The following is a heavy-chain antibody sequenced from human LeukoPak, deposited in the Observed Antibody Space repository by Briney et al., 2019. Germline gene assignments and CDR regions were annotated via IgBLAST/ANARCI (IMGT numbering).Heavy chain of an antibody. CDR2: TLYRSKWYN. Sequence: SQTLSLTCAISGDSVSSNNAAWNWIRQSPSRGLEWLGRTLYRSKWYNDYAVPVKGRITISPDTSKNQFSLQLNSVTPVDTAVYYCAREGTMVRGVMNHFDYWGQGTLVTVSS. CDR3: AREGTMVRGVMNHFDY. CDR1: GDSVSSNNAA. J-gene: IGHJ4*02. D-gene: IGHD3-10*01. V-gene: IGHV6-1*01.